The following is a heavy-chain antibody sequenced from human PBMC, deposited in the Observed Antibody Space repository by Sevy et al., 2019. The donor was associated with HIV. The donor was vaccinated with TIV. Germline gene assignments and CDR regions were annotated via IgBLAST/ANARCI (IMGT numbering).Heavy chain of an antibody. CDR2: IYSDGKT. V-gene: IGHV3-66*01. J-gene: IGHJ4*02. D-gene: IGHD3-9*01. CDR3: ATDRISDWFFDS. CDR1: GFTVSRNY. Sequence: GGSLRLSCAASGFTVSRNYMSWVRQAPGKGLEWVSVIYSDGKTFYADSVQDRFTISRDNSKNTLYLQMNSLRAEDTAVYYCATDRISDWFFDSWGQGTLVTVSS.